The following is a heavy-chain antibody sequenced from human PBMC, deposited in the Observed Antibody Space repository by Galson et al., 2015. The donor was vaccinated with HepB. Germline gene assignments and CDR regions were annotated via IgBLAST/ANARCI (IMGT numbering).Heavy chain of an antibody. CDR1: GFTFSSYW. CDR3: ARVHDYDYVWGSYRYTHFDY. CDR2: IKQDGSEK. V-gene: IGHV3-7*03. Sequence: SLRLSCAASGFTFSSYWMSWVRQAPGKGLEWVANIKQDGSEKYYVDSVKGRFTISRDNAKNSLYLQMNSLRAEDTAVYYCARVHDYDYVWGSYRYTHFDYWGQGTLVTVSS. J-gene: IGHJ4*02. D-gene: IGHD3-16*02.